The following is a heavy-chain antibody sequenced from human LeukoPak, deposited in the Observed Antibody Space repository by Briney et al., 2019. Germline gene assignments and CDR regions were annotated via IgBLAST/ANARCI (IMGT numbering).Heavy chain of an antibody. J-gene: IGHJ4*02. D-gene: IGHD4-17*01. CDR2: IRYDGSNK. Sequence: PGGSLRLSCAASGFTFSSYGMHWVRQAPGKGLEWVAFIRYDGSNKYYADPVKGRFTISRDNSKNTLYLQMNSLRAEDTAVYYCAKGTVTTSYFDYWGQGTLVTVSS. CDR3: AKGTVTTSYFDY. V-gene: IGHV3-30*02. CDR1: GFTFSSYG.